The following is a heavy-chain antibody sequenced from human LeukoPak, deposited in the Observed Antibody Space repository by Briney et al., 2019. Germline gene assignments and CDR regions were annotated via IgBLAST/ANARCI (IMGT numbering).Heavy chain of an antibody. J-gene: IGHJ6*02. D-gene: IGHD2-15*01. Sequence: GASVKVSCKASGYTFTSYYMHWVRQAPGQGLEWMGIINPSGGSTSYAQRFQGRVTMTRDTSTSTVYMELSSLRSEDTAVYYCASPQSPVVAHYYYGMDVWGQGTTVTVSS. CDR2: INPSGGST. V-gene: IGHV1-46*01. CDR1: GYTFTSYY. CDR3: ASPQSPVVAHYYYGMDV.